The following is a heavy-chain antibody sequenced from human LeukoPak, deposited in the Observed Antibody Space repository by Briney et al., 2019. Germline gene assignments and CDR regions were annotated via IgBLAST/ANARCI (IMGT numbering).Heavy chain of an antibody. CDR1: GFTFSSYG. CDR2: IWYDGSNK. Sequence: PGGSLRLSCAASGFTFSSYGMHWVRQAPGKGLEWVAVIWYDGSNKYYADSVKGRFTISRDNSKNTLYLQMNSLRAEDTAVYYCAKDSRYDFWSGTHFDYWGQGTLVTVSS. J-gene: IGHJ4*02. V-gene: IGHV3-30*02. CDR3: AKDSRYDFWSGTHFDY. D-gene: IGHD3-3*01.